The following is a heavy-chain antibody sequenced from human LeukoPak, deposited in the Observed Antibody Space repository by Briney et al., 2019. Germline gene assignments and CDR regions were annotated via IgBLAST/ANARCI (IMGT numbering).Heavy chain of an antibody. CDR1: GGSISSYY. CDR2: IYTSGST. Sequence: PSETLSLTCTVSGGSISSYYWSWIRQPAGKGLEWIGRIYTSGSTNYNPSLKSRVTMSVDTSKNQFSLKLSSVTAADTAVYYCARGQGCSSTSCYTGGMDVWGKGTTVTVSS. J-gene: IGHJ6*03. CDR3: ARGQGCSSTSCYTGGMDV. D-gene: IGHD2-2*02. V-gene: IGHV4-4*07.